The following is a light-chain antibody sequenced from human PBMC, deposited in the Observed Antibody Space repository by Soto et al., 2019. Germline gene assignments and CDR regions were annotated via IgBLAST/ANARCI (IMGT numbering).Light chain of an antibody. CDR3: QQGSNWPPLT. J-gene: IGKJ4*01. Sequence: EIVLTQPPVTLSLSPGETATLSCRASQSVGTYLAWYQLKSGQAPRLLIYEASKRATGIPARFSGRGSGTDFTLTISSLEPEDFALYYCQQGSNWPPLTFGGGTNVEIK. CDR1: QSVGTY. V-gene: IGKV3-11*01. CDR2: EAS.